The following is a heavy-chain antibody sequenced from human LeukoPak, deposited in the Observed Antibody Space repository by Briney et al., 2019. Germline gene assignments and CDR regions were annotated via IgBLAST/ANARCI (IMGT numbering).Heavy chain of an antibody. Sequence: PGGSLRLSCAASGFTFSSYSMNWVRQAPGKGLEWVSSISSSSSYIYYADSVKGRFTISRDNAKNSLYLQMNSLRAEDTAVYYCARDAALGYCSSTSCYGNWFGPWGQGTLVTVSS. CDR3: ARDAALGYCSSTSCYGNWFGP. J-gene: IGHJ5*02. CDR2: ISSSSSYI. D-gene: IGHD2-2*01. V-gene: IGHV3-21*01. CDR1: GFTFSSYS.